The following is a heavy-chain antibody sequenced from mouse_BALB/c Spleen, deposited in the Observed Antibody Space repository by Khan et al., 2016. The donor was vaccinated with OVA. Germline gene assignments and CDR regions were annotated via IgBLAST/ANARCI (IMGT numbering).Heavy chain of an antibody. J-gene: IGHJ1*01. D-gene: IGHD1-1*01. CDR3: VRMNGNSLFWYFDV. CDR2: IWRDGVK. V-gene: IGHV8-8*01. Sequence: QVTLKESGPGILQPSQTLSLTCSFSGFSLSTSDMGVGWIRQPSGKGLEWLTHIWRDGVKRYNPALKSRLTISKDTSNSQVFLTLATVDSADTATYYCVRMNGNSLFWYFDVWGAGTSVTVSS. CDR1: GFSLSTSDMG.